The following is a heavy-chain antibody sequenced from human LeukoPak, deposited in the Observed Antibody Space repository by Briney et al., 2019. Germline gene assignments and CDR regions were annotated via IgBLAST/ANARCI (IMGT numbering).Heavy chain of an antibody. J-gene: IGHJ6*02. CDR2: INPSGGST. Sequence: ASVKVSFKASGYTFTSYYMHWVRQAPGQGLERMGIINPSGGSTSYAQKFQGRVTMTRDTSTSTVYMELSSLRSEDTAVYYCARDACCSSTSGPPHYYYYGMDVWGQGTTVTVSS. V-gene: IGHV1-46*01. D-gene: IGHD2-2*01. CDR3: ARDACCSSTSGPPHYYYYGMDV. CDR1: GYTFTSYY.